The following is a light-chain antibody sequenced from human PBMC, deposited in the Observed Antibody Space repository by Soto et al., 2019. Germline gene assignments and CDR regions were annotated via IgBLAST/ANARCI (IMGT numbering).Light chain of an antibody. Sequence: EIVLTQSPGILSLSPGERATLSCRGSQSVSSSYLAWYQQKPGQAPRLLIYGASSRATGIPDRFSGSGSGTDITLTISRLEPEDFAVYYCQQYGSSPRTFGQGTKVDIK. CDR1: QSVSSSY. V-gene: IGKV3-20*01. CDR2: GAS. J-gene: IGKJ1*01. CDR3: QQYGSSPRT.